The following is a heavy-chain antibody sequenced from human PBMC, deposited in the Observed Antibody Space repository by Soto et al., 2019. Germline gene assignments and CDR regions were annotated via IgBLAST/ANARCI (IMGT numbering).Heavy chain of an antibody. CDR1: GGSVSTTSSY. CDR3: ASAWEHLSFAY. V-gene: IGHV4-61*01. Sequence: SETLSLTCTVSGGSVSTTSSYWSWIRQPPGKGLEWIGYIHYSGSTNYNPSLKSRVTISVDTSKNQFSLKLSSVTAADTAVYYCASAWEHLSFAYRGPGTL. J-gene: IGHJ4*02. D-gene: IGHD1-26*01. CDR2: IHYSGST.